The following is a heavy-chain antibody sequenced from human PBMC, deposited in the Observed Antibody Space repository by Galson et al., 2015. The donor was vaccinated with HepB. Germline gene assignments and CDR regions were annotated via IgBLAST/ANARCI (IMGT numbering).Heavy chain of an antibody. V-gene: IGHV3-11*06. CDR2: ISSNAIYT. D-gene: IGHD4-17*01. CDR1: GFTFSDYY. Sequence: SLRLSCAASGFTFSDYYMSWIRQAPGKGLEWVPYISSNAIYTNYADSVKGRFTISRDNAKNSLYLQINSLRAEDTAVYYCTRVADADYGDHSHFDSWGQGTLVTVSS. J-gene: IGHJ4*02. CDR3: TRVADADYGDHSHFDS.